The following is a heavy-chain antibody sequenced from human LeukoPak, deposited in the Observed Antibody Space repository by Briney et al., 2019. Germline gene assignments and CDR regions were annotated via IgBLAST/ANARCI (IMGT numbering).Heavy chain of an antibody. CDR2: INPNSGGA. V-gene: IGHV1-2*02. CDR1: GYTFTGYY. Sequence: ASLKLSCKASGYTFTGYYMHWVRQAPGQGLDWMGWINPNSGGAIYAQKFQGRVTITRDTSISTDYMELSRLGSDDTAVYYCERVLPGGAVADGFDYWGQRTLVTVSS. CDR3: ERVLPGGAVADGFDY. J-gene: IGHJ4*02. D-gene: IGHD6-19*01.